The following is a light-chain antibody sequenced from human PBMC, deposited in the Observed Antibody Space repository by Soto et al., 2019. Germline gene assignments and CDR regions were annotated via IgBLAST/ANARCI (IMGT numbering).Light chain of an antibody. CDR3: QQYNNWPPYT. Sequence: EIVMTQSPATLSVSPGERATLSCRASQSVRSNLAWYQQKPGQAPRLLIYGASTRATGIPARFSGSESGTEFTLTISSLQSEDFAVYYCQQYNNWPPYTLGQGTKLEIK. CDR1: QSVRSN. J-gene: IGKJ2*01. V-gene: IGKV3-15*01. CDR2: GAS.